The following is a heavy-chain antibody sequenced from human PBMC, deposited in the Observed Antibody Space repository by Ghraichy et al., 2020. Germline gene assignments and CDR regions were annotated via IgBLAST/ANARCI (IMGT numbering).Heavy chain of an antibody. CDR3: ARGGMRRLNNN. Sequence: GGSLRLSCTASGFTFRSYDMHWVRQAPGKGLEWVSYISSSGGPIYYADSVKGRFTISRDNAKSSLFMQMNSLRAEDTAVYYCARGGMRRLNNNWGQGTLVIIS. V-gene: IGHV3-48*03. CDR1: GFTFRSYD. CDR2: ISSSGGPI. J-gene: IGHJ4*02. D-gene: IGHD6-25*01.